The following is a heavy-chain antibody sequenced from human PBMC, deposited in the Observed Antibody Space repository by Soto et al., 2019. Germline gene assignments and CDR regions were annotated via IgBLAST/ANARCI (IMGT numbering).Heavy chain of an antibody. CDR2: MGAHSGHT. Sequence: QFQLVQSGAEVKKPGASVKVSCKASGYNFTRFGISWVRQAPGHGLEWMGWMGAHSGHTRQAQKFQGRLTMTTDASINTAYIDLRSLTSDDTALYYCGTEGQQLAQEDYYQFNGMDVCGQGTTVIVSS. V-gene: IGHV1-18*01. CDR1: GYNFTRFG. J-gene: IGHJ6*02. CDR3: GTEGQQLAQEDYYQFNGMDV. D-gene: IGHD6-13*01.